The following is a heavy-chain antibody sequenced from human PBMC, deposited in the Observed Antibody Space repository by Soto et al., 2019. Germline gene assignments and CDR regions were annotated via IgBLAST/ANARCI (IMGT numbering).Heavy chain of an antibody. CDR3: ARVQAGTIDY. CDR2: IYYSGST. V-gene: IGHV4-59*01. J-gene: IGHJ4*02. D-gene: IGHD1-1*01. Sequence: SETLSLTCTVSGGSISSYYWSWLRQPPGKGLEWIGYIYYSGSTNYNPSLKSRVTISVDTSKNQFSLKLSSVSAADTAMYYCARVQAGTIDYWGQGALVTVSS. CDR1: GGSISSYY.